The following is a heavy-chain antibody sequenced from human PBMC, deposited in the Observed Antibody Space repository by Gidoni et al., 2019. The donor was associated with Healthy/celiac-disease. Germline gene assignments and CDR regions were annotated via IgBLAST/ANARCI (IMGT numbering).Heavy chain of an antibody. CDR1: GFAFDDYG. CDR2: INWNGGST. J-gene: IGHJ4*02. D-gene: IGHD3-22*01. CDR3: ARFYDSSDQGGY. V-gene: IGHV3-20*04. Sequence: VQLVESGGGVVRPGGSLRLSCAASGFAFDDYGMSWVRQAPGKGLEWVYGINWNGGSTGYADSVKGRFTISRDNAKNALYLQMNSLRAEDTALYYCARFYDSSDQGGYWGQGTLVTVSS.